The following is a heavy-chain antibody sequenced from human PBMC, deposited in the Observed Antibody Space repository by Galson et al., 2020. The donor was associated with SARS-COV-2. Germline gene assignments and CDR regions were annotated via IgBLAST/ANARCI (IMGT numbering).Heavy chain of an antibody. CDR3: AKAPLEHCTGAVCYPCDY. D-gene: IGHD2-8*02. V-gene: IGHV3-23*01. J-gene: IGHJ4*01. Sequence: GGSLRLSCAASGFTFSNYAMSWVRQVPGKGLELLSVITGSGRDTAYVDSVKGRFTISRDNSENTLYLQMNSLRADDTAVYYCAKAPLEHCTGAVCYPCDYWGHGTLVTVSS. CDR1: GFTFSNYA. CDR2: ITGSGRDT.